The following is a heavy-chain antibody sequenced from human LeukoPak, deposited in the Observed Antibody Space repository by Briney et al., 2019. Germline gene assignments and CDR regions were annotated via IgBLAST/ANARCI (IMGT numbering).Heavy chain of an antibody. CDR2: FYSGGSS. CDR3: ARDRGYGYGFFDY. J-gene: IGHJ4*02. V-gene: IGHV3-53*01. Sequence: GGSLRLSCAASGFTVRSIYMTWVRQAPGKGLEWVSSFYSGGSSYYADSVKGRFIIFRDSSTDTLYLQMNSLRVEDTAVYFCARDRGYGYGFFDYWGQGTLVTVSS. D-gene: IGHD5-18*01. CDR1: GFTVRSIY.